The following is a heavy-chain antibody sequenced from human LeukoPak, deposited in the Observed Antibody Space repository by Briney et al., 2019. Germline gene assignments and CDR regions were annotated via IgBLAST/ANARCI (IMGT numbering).Heavy chain of an antibody. J-gene: IGHJ5*02. Sequence: GGSLRLSCAASGFTFSSYSMNWVRQAPGKGLEWVSSISSSSSYIYYADSVKSRFTISRDNAKNSLYLQMNSLRAEDTAVYYCARGRGDSSSWYTYNWFDPWGQGTLVTVSS. CDR2: ISSSSSYI. CDR3: ARGRGDSSSWYTYNWFDP. CDR1: GFTFSSYS. V-gene: IGHV3-21*01. D-gene: IGHD6-13*01.